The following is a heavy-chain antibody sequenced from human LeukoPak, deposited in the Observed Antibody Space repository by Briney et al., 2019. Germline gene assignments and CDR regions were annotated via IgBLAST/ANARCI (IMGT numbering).Heavy chain of an antibody. J-gene: IGHJ4*02. CDR2: INGPGGGT. V-gene: IGHV3-23*01. CDR3: TRDRHYPLHYFDY. CDR1: GFTFNNYC. D-gene: IGHD1-26*01. Sequence: GGSLRLSCVTSGFTFNNYCLSWVRQAPGKGLEWVSAINGPGGGTRYPDSVKGRFTISRDRFQNTVYLQMNSLRVEDTARYYCTRDRHYPLHYFDYSGQRTLV.